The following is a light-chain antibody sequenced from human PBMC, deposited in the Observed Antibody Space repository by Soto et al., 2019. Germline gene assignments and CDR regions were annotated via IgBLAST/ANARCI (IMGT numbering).Light chain of an antibody. CDR2: DAS. CDR1: QSVSSY. V-gene: IGKV3-11*01. CDR3: QQRSNWPT. Sequence: EIVLTQSPATLSLSPGERATLSCRASQSVSSYLAWYQQKPGQAPRLLIYDASNRATGIPARFSGSGSGTDFPLTISSLEPEDFAVYYCQQRSNWPTFGQGTRLEMK. J-gene: IGKJ5*01.